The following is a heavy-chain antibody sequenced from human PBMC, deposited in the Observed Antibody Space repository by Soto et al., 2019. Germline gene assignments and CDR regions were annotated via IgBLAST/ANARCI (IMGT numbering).Heavy chain of an antibody. CDR3: TTGWSDYYGMDV. J-gene: IGHJ6*02. CDR1: GFTFSNAW. V-gene: IGHV3-15*07. D-gene: IGHD2-15*01. Sequence: EVQLVESGGGLVKPGGSLRLSCAASGFTFSNAWMNWVRQAPGKGLEWVGRIKSKTDGGTTDYAAPVKGRFTISRADSKNTLYLQMNSLKTEDTAVYYCTTGWSDYYGMDVWGQGTTVTVSS. CDR2: IKSKTDGGTT.